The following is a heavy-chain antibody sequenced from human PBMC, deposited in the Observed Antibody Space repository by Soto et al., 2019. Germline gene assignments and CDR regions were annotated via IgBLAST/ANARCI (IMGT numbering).Heavy chain of an antibody. CDR3: ARLSYGSGSYGPYFNGMDV. J-gene: IGHJ6*01. CDR2: IHHSGGT. D-gene: IGHD3-10*01. V-gene: IGHV4-4*02. Sequence: QVQLQESGPGLVKPSGTLSLTCAVSGGSISSTSWWSWVRQPPGRGLEWIGEIHHSGGTNYNPSLKSRVTISVEKSKNQCSLKLSSVTAADTAVYYCARLSYGSGSYGPYFNGMDVWGQGTTVTVSS. CDR1: GGSISSTSW.